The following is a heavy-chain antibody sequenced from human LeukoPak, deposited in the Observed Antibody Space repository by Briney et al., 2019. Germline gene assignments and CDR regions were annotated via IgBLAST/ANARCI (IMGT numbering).Heavy chain of an antibody. Sequence: GGSLGLSCPAPGFPFSTFGLSWVGQAQGRGLEWLPTIKQDGSEKYYVDSVKGRFTISRDNAKNSLYLQMNSLRAEDTAVYYCARVTGYMIEDYFDYWGQGTLVTVSS. CDR2: IKQDGSEK. D-gene: IGHD3-22*01. CDR3: ARVTGYMIEDYFDY. CDR1: GFPFSTFG. J-gene: IGHJ4*02. V-gene: IGHV3-7*03.